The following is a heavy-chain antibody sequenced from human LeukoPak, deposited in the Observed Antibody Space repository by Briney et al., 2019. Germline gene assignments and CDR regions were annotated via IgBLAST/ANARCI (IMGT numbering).Heavy chain of an antibody. V-gene: IGHV1-18*01. D-gene: IGHD2-15*01. Sequence: GASVKVSCKASGYTFTSYGISWVRQAPGQGLEWMGWISAYNGNTNYAQKLQGRVTMTTDTSTSTAYMELRSLRSDDTAVYYCARGFPLSYCSGGSCPFFDYWGQGTLVTVSS. J-gene: IGHJ4*02. CDR3: ARGFPLSYCSGGSCPFFDY. CDR2: ISAYNGNT. CDR1: GYTFTSYG.